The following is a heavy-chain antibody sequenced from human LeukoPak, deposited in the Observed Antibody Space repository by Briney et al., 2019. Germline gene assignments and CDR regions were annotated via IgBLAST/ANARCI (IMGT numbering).Heavy chain of an antibody. D-gene: IGHD3-22*01. CDR2: IYYSGST. CDR1: GGSLSSHY. J-gene: IGHJ6*03. Sequence: SETQSLTCTVSGGSLSSHYWSWIRQPPGKGLEWIGYIYYSGSTNYNPSLKSRVTISVDTSKNQFSLKLSSVTAADTAVYYCAGSYYYDSSGYYYGYYYYYMDVWGKGTTVTVSS. V-gene: IGHV4-59*11. CDR3: AGSYYYDSSGYYYGYYYYYMDV.